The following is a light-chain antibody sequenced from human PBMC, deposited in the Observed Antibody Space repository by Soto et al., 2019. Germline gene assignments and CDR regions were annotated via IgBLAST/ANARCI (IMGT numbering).Light chain of an antibody. J-gene: IGKJ1*01. CDR2: WAS. CDR1: QSLLYSFSNKNY. V-gene: IGKV4-1*01. CDR3: QHYYEPPWT. Sequence: DIVMTQSPDSLTVSLGERATINCKSSQSLLYSFSNKNYLAWYQQKPGQPPKLLIHWASNREFGVPDRISGSGSGTDFTLTISSLQTEDVAVYYCQHYYEPPWTFRQRTKV.